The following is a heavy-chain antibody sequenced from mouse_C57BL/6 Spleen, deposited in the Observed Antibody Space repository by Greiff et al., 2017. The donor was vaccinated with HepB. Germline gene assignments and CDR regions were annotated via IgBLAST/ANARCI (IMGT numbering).Heavy chain of an antibody. V-gene: IGHV1-61*01. J-gene: IGHJ2*01. D-gene: IGHD2-5*01. Sequence: VQLQQPGAELVRPGSSVKLSCKASGYTFTSYWMDWVKQRPGQGLEWIGNIYPSDSETHYNQKFKDKATLTVDKSSSTAYMQLSSLTSEDSAVYYCAREDSNYVSYFDYWGQGTTLTVSS. CDR3: AREDSNYVSYFDY. CDR2: IYPSDSET. CDR1: GYTFTSYW.